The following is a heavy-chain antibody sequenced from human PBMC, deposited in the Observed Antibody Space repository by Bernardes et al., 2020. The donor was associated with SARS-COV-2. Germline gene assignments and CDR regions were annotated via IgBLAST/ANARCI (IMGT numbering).Heavy chain of an antibody. V-gene: IGHV4-31*11. D-gene: IGHD3-3*01. J-gene: IGHJ5*02. Sequence: SETLSLTCAVSGGSITIGDYYWGWIRQHPGKGLEWLGYIYCGGTTYSDRAYYNPSLRSRITMSADTSKNQFSLNLTSVTAADTAVYYCVKSGVSVQARARPTWFDPWGQGTLVTVSS. CDR1: GGSITIGDYY. CDR3: VKSGVSVQARARPTWFDP. CDR2: IYCGGTTYSDRA.